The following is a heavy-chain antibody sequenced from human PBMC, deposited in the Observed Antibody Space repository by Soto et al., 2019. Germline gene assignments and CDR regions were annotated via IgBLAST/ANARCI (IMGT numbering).Heavy chain of an antibody. J-gene: IGHJ6*02. CDR1: GFTFSSYG. V-gene: IGHV3-33*01. CDR3: ARTADYYGSGTFGMDV. D-gene: IGHD3-10*01. CDR2: IWYDASNK. Sequence: GGSLRLSCAASGFTFSSYGMHWVRQAPGKGLEWVAVIWYDASNKYYADSVKGRFTISRDNSKNTLYLQMNSLRAEDTAVYYCARTADYYGSGTFGMDVWGQGTTVTAP.